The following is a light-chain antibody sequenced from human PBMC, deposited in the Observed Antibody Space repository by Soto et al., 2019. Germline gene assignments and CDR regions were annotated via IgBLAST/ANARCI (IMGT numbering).Light chain of an antibody. CDR3: QQYGSLPIT. CDR2: DAS. J-gene: IGKJ5*01. V-gene: IGKV1-33*01. Sequence: DIQSTQSRSSVSSSLGDRVTITCRASQGIRSDLGWYQQEPGKAPKRLIYDASNLDSGVSSRFSGSGSGRDFSFTITSLQPDDVATYFCQQYGSLPITFGQGTRLEIK. CDR1: QGIRSD.